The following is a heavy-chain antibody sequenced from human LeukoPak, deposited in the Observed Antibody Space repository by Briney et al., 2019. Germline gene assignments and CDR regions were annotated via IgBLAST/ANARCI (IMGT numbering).Heavy chain of an antibody. CDR1: GFTFSDYY. Sequence: GGSLRLSCAASGFTFSDYYMSWIRQAPGKGLEWVSYISSSSSYTNYADSVKGRFTISRDNAKNSLYLQMNSLRAEDTAVYYCARQGGMMPGGPYYYYYYGMDVWGQGTTVTVSS. D-gene: IGHD1-26*01. V-gene: IGHV3-11*03. CDR3: ARQGGMMPGGPYYYYYYGMDV. CDR2: ISSSSSYT. J-gene: IGHJ6*02.